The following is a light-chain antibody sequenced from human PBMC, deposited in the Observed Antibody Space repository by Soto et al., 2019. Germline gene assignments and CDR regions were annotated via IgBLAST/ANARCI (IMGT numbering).Light chain of an antibody. CDR3: QQYNRYYT. J-gene: IGKJ2*01. CDR2: KAS. Sequence: DIQMTQSPSTLSASVGDRVTITCRASQSISSWLAWYQQKPGKAPKLLIYKASTLESGVPSRFSGSGSGTEFTLTISSLQPDDFPTYYCQQYNRYYTFGQGTKLEIK. CDR1: QSISSW. V-gene: IGKV1-5*03.